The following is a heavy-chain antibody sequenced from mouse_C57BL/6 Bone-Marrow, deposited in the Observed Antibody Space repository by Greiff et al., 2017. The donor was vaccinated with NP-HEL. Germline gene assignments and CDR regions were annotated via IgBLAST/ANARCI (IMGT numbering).Heavy chain of an antibody. J-gene: IGHJ3*01. V-gene: IGHV3-6*01. Sequence: EVKLEESGPGLVKPSQSLSLTCSVTGYSITSGYYWNWIRQFPGNKLEWMGYISYDGSNNYNPSLKNRITITRDTSKNQFFLKLNSVTTEDTATYYCARGAYYSNYWFAYWGQGTLVTVSA. D-gene: IGHD2-5*01. CDR1: GYSITSGYY. CDR2: ISYDGSN. CDR3: ARGAYYSNYWFAY.